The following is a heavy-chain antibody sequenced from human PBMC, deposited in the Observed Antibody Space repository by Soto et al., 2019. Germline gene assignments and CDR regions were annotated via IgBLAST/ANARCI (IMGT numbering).Heavy chain of an antibody. Sequence: VQLVQSGAEVRKPGSSVRVSCETSGDTFNSHTINWLRQAPGQGLEWMGGIIPVFGSPTYAQKFQARLTITADTYTQTAYMELSSLTSVDTDFCFCARDITGTNNWFDCWGQGTLVTVSS. CDR2: IIPVFGSP. J-gene: IGHJ5*01. CDR1: GDTFNSHT. D-gene: IGHD1-20*01. V-gene: IGHV1-69*06. CDR3: ARDITGTNNWFDC.